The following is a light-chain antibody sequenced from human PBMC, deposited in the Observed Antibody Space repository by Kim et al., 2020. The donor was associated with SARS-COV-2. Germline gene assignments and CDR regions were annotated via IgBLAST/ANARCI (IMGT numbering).Light chain of an antibody. CDR1: QSVSGN. CDR3: QQYHDWPPAT. V-gene: IGKV3-15*01. J-gene: IGKJ2*01. CDR2: GAS. Sequence: VSPGERATLSGRASQSVSGNLAWYQQKPGQAPRLLIYGASTRATGIPARFSGSGSGTEFTLTISSLQSEDFAVYYCQQYHDWPPATFGQGTKLEI.